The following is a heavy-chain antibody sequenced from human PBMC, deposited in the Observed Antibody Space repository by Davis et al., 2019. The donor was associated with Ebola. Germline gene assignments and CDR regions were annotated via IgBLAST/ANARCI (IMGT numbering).Heavy chain of an antibody. J-gene: IGHJ6*03. CDR2: IKSEADGETT. D-gene: IGHD2-2*01. V-gene: IGHV3-15*01. CDR1: GLTFSNAW. CDR3: TADVVPAATRGVFYYYYYMDV. Sequence: GESLKISCAASGLTFSNAWMSWVRQAPGKGLEWVGRIKSEADGETTDYAAPVKGRFIISRDDSKNTLYLHMNSLKTEDTAVYYCTADVVPAATRGVFYYYYYMDVWGKGTTVTVSS.